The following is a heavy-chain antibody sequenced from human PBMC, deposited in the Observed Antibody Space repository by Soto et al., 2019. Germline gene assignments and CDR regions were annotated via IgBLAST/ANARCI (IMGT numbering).Heavy chain of an antibody. V-gene: IGHV3-21*01. CDR1: GFTFSSYS. CDR3: ARQALYYDFWSGYYFDY. J-gene: IGHJ4*02. D-gene: IGHD3-3*01. Sequence: GGSLRLSCASSGFTFSSYSMNLVRQAPGKGLEWVSSISSSSSYIYYADSVKGRFTISRDNAKNSLYLQMNSLRAEDTAVYYCARQALYYDFWSGYYFDYWGQGTLVTVSS. CDR2: ISSSSSYI.